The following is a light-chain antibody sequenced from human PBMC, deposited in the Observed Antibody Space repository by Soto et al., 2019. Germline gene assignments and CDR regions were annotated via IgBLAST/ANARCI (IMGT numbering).Light chain of an antibody. V-gene: IGKV1-9*01. Sequence: DIQLTQSPSFLYASVRDRATITCRASQGISSYLAWYQHKPGKAPKLLIYAASSLQSAVPSRFRVSGSGTESNLTITSPQPEDFATSEYQHLYHYPRFTFGPGTKVEIK. J-gene: IGKJ3*01. CDR3: QHLYHYPRFT. CDR1: QGISSY. CDR2: AAS.